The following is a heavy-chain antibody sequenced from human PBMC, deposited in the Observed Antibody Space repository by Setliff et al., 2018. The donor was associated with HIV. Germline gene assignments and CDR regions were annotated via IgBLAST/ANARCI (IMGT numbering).Heavy chain of an antibody. CDR3: AREATLRQLWLMGSFDI. D-gene: IGHD5-18*01. Sequence: PSETLSLTCAVYGGSFSGFYWTFIRQSPGKGLEWIGEVTHSGTTTYDPSLKRRITISVDTSKNQFSLKLTSVTAADAAVYYFAREATLRQLWLMGSFDIWGQGTMVTVSS. CDR2: VTHSGTT. CDR1: GGSFSGFY. J-gene: IGHJ3*02. V-gene: IGHV4-34*10.